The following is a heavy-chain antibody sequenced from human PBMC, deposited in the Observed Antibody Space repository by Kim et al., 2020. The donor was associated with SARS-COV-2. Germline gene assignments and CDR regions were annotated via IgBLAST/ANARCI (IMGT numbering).Heavy chain of an antibody. V-gene: IGHV4-4*02. Sequence: SETLSLTCAVSGGSISSSNWWSWVRQPPGKGLEWIGEIYHSGSTNYNPSLKSRVTISVDKSKNQFSLKLSSVTAADTAVYYCARGLDVLMASNWFDPWGQGTLVTVSS. CDR2: IYHSGST. J-gene: IGHJ5*02. D-gene: IGHD3-16*01. CDR1: GGSISSSNW. CDR3: ARGLDVLMASNWFDP.